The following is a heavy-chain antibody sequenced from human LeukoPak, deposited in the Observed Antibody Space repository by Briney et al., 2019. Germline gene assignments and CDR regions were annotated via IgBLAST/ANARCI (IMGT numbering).Heavy chain of an antibody. CDR1: GGSFSGYY. Sequence: SETLSLTCAVYGGSFSGYYWSWIRQTPGKGLEWIGEINHSGSTNYNPSLKSRVTISVDTSKNQFSLKLSSVTAADTAVYYCARQPGRRDMDVWGKGTTVTVSS. J-gene: IGHJ6*03. V-gene: IGHV4-34*01. D-gene: IGHD1-14*01. CDR2: INHSGST. CDR3: ARQPGRRDMDV.